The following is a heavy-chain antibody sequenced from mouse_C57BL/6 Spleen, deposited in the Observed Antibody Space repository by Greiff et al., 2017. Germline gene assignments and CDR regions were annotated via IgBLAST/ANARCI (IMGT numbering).Heavy chain of an antibody. Sequence: VQLQQPGAELVKPGASVKMSCKASGYTFTSYWITWVKQRPGQGLEWIGDIYPGSGSTNYNEKFKSKATLTVDTSSSTAYMQLSSLTSEDSAVYYCAREGFITTVVATDYWGQGTTLTVSS. CDR2: IYPGSGST. CDR1: GYTFTSYW. D-gene: IGHD1-1*01. J-gene: IGHJ2*01. CDR3: AREGFITTVVATDY. V-gene: IGHV1-55*01.